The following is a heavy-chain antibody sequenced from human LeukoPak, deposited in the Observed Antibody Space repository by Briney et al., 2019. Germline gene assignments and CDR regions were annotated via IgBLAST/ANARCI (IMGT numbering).Heavy chain of an antibody. D-gene: IGHD3-10*01. CDR3: ARQSRDGSKTRGYYFDY. V-gene: IGHV5-51*01. CDR2: IYPGDSDT. Sequence: GESLKISCQLSGYIFTNYWIGWLRQMPGKGLEAIGIIYPGDSDTAYSPSFQGQVTISADKSISTVYLHWRSLKASDTAMYYCARQSRDGSKTRGYYFDYWGQGTLVSVSS. J-gene: IGHJ4*02. CDR1: GYIFTNYW.